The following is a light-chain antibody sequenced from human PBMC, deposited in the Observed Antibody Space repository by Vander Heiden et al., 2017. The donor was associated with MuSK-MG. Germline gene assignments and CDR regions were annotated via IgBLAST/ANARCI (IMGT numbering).Light chain of an antibody. CDR3: QVWESSSDVV. CDR2: YNS. Sequence: SYVLTQPPSVSVAPGKTAVITCGGDNIGSKSVHWYQQKPGQAPVLLIYYNSDRPSGIPDRFSASNSGNTATLTISRVEAGDEADFYCQVWESSSDVVFGGGTKLTVL. J-gene: IGLJ2*01. CDR1: NIGSKS. V-gene: IGLV3-21*01.